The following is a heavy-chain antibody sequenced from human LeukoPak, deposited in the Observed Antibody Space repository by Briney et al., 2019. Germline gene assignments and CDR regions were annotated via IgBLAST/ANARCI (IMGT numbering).Heavy chain of an antibody. CDR2: ISAYNGNT. J-gene: IGHJ4*02. D-gene: IGHD3-22*01. Sequence: ASVKVSCKASGYTFTSYGISWVRQAPGQGLEWMGWISAYNGNTNYAQKLQGRVTMTTDTSTSTAYMELRSLRSDDTAVYYCARATSYYYDSRVPSSDYWGQGTLVTVSS. V-gene: IGHV1-18*01. CDR1: GYTFTSYG. CDR3: ARATSYYYDSRVPSSDY.